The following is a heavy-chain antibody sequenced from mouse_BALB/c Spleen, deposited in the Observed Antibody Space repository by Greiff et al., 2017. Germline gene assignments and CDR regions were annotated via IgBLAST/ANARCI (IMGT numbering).Heavy chain of an antibody. CDR3: ARSPYYYGSSPYWYFDV. CDR1: GYTFTSYT. D-gene: IGHD1-1*01. V-gene: IGHV1-4*01. CDR2: INPSSGST. J-gene: IGHJ1*01. Sequence: VQLQQSGAELARPGASVKMSCKASGYTFTSYTMHWVKQRPGQGLEWIGYINPSSGSTNSNQKFKDKATLTADKSSSTAYMQLSSLTSEDSAVYYCARSPYYYGSSPYWYFDVWGAGTTVTVSS.